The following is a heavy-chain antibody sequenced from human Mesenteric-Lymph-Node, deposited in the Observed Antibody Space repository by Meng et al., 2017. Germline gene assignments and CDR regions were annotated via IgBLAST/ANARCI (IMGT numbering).Heavy chain of an antibody. V-gene: IGHV4-34*02. Sequence: VALTQWCAGHLKPSESLSLTCAVLGWSLSDHCCHWIRQPPGKGLEWIGEVNHSKSTNYNPSLKSRVTISVDTSKNQFSLKLSSVTAADTAVYYCARGRGYGDYGSLYWGQGTLVTVSS. CDR2: VNHSKST. CDR1: GWSLSDHC. CDR3: ARGRGYGDYGSLY. D-gene: IGHD4-17*01. J-gene: IGHJ4*02.